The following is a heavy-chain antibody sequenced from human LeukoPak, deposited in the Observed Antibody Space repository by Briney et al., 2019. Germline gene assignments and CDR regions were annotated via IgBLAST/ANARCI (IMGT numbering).Heavy chain of an antibody. Sequence: KPSETLSLTCSVSGGSISSSRDYWGWIRQPPGKGLEWIGNIYYSGRTYYNPSLQGRVAVSVDTSKNQFSLSLSSVTAADTAVYFCARYFGELNFDSWGQGTLVTVSS. CDR2: IYYSGRT. V-gene: IGHV4-39*01. CDR1: GGSISSSRDY. D-gene: IGHD3-10*01. J-gene: IGHJ4*02. CDR3: ARYFGELNFDS.